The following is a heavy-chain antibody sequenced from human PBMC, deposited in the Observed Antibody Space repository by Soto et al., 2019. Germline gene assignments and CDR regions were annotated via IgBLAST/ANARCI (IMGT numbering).Heavy chain of an antibody. J-gene: IGHJ4*02. CDR2: IYYSGST. D-gene: IGHD5-18*01. CDR3: ARLDRTRLLFDY. Sequence: SETLSLTCTVSGGSISSGGYYWSWIRQHPGKGLEWIGYIYYSGSTYYNPSLKSRVTISVDTSKNQFSLKLSSVTAADTTVYYCARLDRTRLLFDYWGQGTLVTVSS. CDR1: GGSISSGGYY. V-gene: IGHV4-31*03.